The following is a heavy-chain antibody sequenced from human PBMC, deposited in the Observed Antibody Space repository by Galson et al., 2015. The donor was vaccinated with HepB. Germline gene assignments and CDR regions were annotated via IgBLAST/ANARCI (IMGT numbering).Heavy chain of an antibody. V-gene: IGHV4-59*08. CDR3: VRHPERGFSGYAFDK. CDR2: IFYAGNT. D-gene: IGHD5-12*01. J-gene: IGHJ4*02. CDR1: GGSISSFY. Sequence: SETLSLTCAVSGGSISSFYWSWIRQSPGEGLEWIGYIFYAGNTNYNPSLNSRVTISVDTSKNQFSLKLGSVTAADTAVYYCVRHPERGFSGYAFDKWGLGTLVTVSS.